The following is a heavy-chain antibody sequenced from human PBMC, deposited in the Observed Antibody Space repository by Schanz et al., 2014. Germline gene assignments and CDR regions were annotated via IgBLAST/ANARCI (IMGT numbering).Heavy chain of an antibody. J-gene: IGHJ3*02. Sequence: VQVVESGGGVVQPGRSLRLSCAASGFTFRSYGMHWVRQAPGKGLEWVAVTWYDGSNKYYADSVKGRFTISRDNSKNTLFLQMNSLRAEDTAVYFCARDVAGCSGTSCYSDAFDIWGQGTLVTVSS. D-gene: IGHD2-2*01. CDR3: ARDVAGCSGTSCYSDAFDI. CDR2: TWYDGSNK. CDR1: GFTFRSYG. V-gene: IGHV3-33*01.